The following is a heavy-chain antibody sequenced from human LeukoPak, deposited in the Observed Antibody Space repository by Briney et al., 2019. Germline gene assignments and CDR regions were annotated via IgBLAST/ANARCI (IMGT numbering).Heavy chain of an antibody. CDR1: GGSISSYY. J-gene: IGHJ2*01. D-gene: IGHD3-9*01. Sequence: SETLSLTCTVSGGSISSYYWSWGRQPPGKGLEGIGYINYSGSSDYNPSLKSRVSFSVDTSKDQFSLRLSSVTAADTAVYYCGRRTYYDTLTGYNYWYFDLWGRGTLVTVSS. CDR2: INYSGSS. V-gene: IGHV4-59*01. CDR3: GRRTYYDTLTGYNYWYFDL.